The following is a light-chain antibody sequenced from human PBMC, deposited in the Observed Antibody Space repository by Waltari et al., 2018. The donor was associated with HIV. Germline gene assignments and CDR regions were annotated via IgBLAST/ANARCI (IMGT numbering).Light chain of an antibody. CDR2: DVN. J-gene: IGLJ1*01. CDR1: SSKVGAYNY. CDR3: SSYTSSHTQV. V-gene: IGLV2-14*03. Sequence: QSALTQPASVSGSPGQSITISCPGTSSKVGAYNYVSWYQQHPGKAPKVISYDVNMRRSGFSSRFSGSKSGNTASLTISGLQAEDEADYYCSSYTSSHTQVFGSGTKVTVL.